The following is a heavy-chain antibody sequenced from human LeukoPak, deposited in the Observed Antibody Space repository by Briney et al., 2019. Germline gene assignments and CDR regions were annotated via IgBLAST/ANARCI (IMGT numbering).Heavy chain of an antibody. CDR1: GFTFSSYG. Sequence: TGGSLRLSCAASGFTFSSYGMSWVRQAPGKGLEWVSAISGSGGSTYYADSVKGRFTISRDNAKNSLYLQMNSLRAEDTAVYYCARGHYYGSGSYPAPFDPWGQGTLVTVSS. J-gene: IGHJ5*02. CDR3: ARGHYYGSGSYPAPFDP. CDR2: ISGSGGST. V-gene: IGHV3-23*01. D-gene: IGHD3-10*01.